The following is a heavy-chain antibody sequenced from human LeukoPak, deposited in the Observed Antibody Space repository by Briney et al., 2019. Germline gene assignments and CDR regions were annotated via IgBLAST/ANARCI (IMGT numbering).Heavy chain of an antibody. D-gene: IGHD5-18*01. CDR2: ISSSGSTI. Sequence: GGSLRLSCAASGFTVSSNYMSWIRQAPGKGLEWVSYISSSGSTIYYADSVKGRFTISRDNAKNSLYLQMNSLRAEDTAVYYCAREGYSYGYDYFDYWGQGTLVTVSS. CDR3: AREGYSYGYDYFDY. V-gene: IGHV3-11*01. J-gene: IGHJ4*02. CDR1: GFTVSSNY.